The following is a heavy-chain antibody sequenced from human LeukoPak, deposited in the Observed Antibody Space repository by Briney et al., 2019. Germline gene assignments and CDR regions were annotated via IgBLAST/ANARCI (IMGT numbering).Heavy chain of an antibody. V-gene: IGHV3-21*01. CDR1: GFTFSSYS. CDR2: ISSSSSYI. J-gene: IGHJ3*02. Sequence: GGSLRLSCAASGFTFSSYSMNWVRQAPGKGLEWVSSISSSSSYIYYADSVKGRFTISRDNAKNSLYLQMNSLRAEDTAAYYCARDGYSYGYRAFDIWGQGTMVTVSS. D-gene: IGHD5-18*01. CDR3: ARDGYSYGYRAFDI.